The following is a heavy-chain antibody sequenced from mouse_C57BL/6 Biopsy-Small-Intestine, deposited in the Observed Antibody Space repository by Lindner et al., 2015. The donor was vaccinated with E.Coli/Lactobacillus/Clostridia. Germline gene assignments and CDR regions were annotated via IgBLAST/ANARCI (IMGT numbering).Heavy chain of an antibody. J-gene: IGHJ1*01. CDR1: GYTFTDYY. V-gene: IGHV1-84*01. CDR2: IYPGSGDT. Sequence: VQLQESGPELVKPGTSVKISCKASGYTFTDYYINWVKQRPGQGLEWIGWIYPGSGDTKYNEKFKGKATLTVDTSSSTVYMQLSSLTSEDSAVYFCARGNLWYFDVWGAGTTVTVSS. CDR3: ARGNLWYFDV.